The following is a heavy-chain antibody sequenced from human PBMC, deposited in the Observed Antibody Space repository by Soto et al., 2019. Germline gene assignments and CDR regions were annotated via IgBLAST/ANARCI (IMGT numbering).Heavy chain of an antibody. J-gene: IGHJ4*02. CDR3: VRGDNWNDDASDY. D-gene: IGHD1-1*01. CDR2: IWSDGNNR. V-gene: IGHV3-33*01. CDR1: GFMFSNHG. Sequence: QVQLVESGGGVVQPGRSLRLSCAASGFMFSNHGMHWVRQAPGKGLEWVAVIWSDGNNRYYADSVKGRFTISRNNSKNRVYLQMNSLRAEETAVYYCVRGDNWNDDASDYWGQGTLVTVSS.